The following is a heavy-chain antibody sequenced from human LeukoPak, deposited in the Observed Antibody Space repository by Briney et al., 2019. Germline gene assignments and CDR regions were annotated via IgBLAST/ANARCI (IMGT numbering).Heavy chain of an antibody. CDR3: ARVRPYIAAGLDV. J-gene: IGHJ6*02. D-gene: IGHD6-25*01. Sequence: PGGSLRLSCAASGFTFSSYSMNWVRQAPGKGLEWVSSISSSSSYIYYADSVKGRFTISRDNAKNTLYLQMNSLRAEDTAVYYCARVRPYIAAGLDVWGQGTTVTVSS. CDR2: ISSSSSYI. CDR1: GFTFSSYS. V-gene: IGHV3-21*01.